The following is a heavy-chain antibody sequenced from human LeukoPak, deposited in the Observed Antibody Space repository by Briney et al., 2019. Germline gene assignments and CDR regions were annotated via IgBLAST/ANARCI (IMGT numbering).Heavy chain of an antibody. CDR2: IYYSGST. V-gene: IGHV4-59*01. D-gene: IGHD2-2*01. CDR3: ARLSLVPAANRHYYYGMDV. J-gene: IGHJ6*02. Sequence: SETLSLTCTVSGGSISSYYWSWIRQPPGEGLEWIGYIYYSGSTNYNPSLKSRVTISVDTSKNQFSLKLSSVTAADTAVYYCARLSLVPAANRHYYYGMDVWGQGTTVTVSS. CDR1: GGSISSYY.